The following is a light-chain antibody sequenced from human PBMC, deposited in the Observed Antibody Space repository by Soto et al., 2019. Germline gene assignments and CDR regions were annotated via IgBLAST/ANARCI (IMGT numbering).Light chain of an antibody. J-gene: IGLJ2*01. V-gene: IGLV2-14*01. CDR1: SSDVGGYNY. CDR3: SSYTSSSTLV. CDR2: EVI. Sequence: QSALTQAASVSGSPGQSITISCTGTSSDVGGYNYVSWYQQHPAKARKLMIYEVINRPSGVSNRFSGSKSGYTASLTISGLQAEDEADYYCSSYTSSSTLVFGGGTKLTVL.